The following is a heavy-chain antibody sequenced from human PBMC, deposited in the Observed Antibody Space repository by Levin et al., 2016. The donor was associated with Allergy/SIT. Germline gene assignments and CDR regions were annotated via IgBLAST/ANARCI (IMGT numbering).Heavy chain of an antibody. CDR3: ARDKYWSS. Sequence: GESLKISCAASGFTFSDYFMDWVRQAPGKGLEWVSHITGNSRTIYYADSVKGRFTISRDNAKNSLYLQMNSLRAEDTAVYYCARDKYWSSWGQGTLVTVSS. J-gene: IGHJ5*02. V-gene: IGHV3-48*01. CDR1: GFTFSDYF. CDR2: ITGNSRTI. D-gene: IGHD6-6*01.